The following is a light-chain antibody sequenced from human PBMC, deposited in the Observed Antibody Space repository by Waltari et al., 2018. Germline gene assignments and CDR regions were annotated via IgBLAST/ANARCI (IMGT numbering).Light chain of an antibody. J-gene: IGKJ2*01. CDR3: QQYYKWPLYT. CDR2: GVS. Sequence: EIVLTQSPATLSVSPGERATFPCRASETVYSDLAWYQQKPGQAPRLLIYGVSTRATGIPARFSGSGAGTFFTLTISSMQSEDFAVYFCQQYYKWPLYTFGQGTKVEIK. V-gene: IGKV3-15*01. CDR1: ETVYSD.